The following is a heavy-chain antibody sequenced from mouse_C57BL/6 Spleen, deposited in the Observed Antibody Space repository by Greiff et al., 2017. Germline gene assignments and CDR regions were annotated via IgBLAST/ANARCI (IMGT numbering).Heavy chain of an antibody. CDR1: GYTFTSYW. Sequence: QVQLQQSGAELVRPGTSVKLSCKASGYTFTSYWMHWVKQRPGQGLEWIGVIDPSDSYTNYNQKFKGKATLTVDTSSSTAYMQLSSLTSEDSAVYYCARYDFAYWGQGTLVTVSA. CDR3: ARYDFAY. J-gene: IGHJ3*01. CDR2: IDPSDSYT. D-gene: IGHD2-3*01. V-gene: IGHV1-59*01.